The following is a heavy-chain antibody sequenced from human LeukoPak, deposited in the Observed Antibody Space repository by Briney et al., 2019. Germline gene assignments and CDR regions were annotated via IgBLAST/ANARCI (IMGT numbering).Heavy chain of an antibody. CDR3: AKDRPYYDFWSGYSTPDY. J-gene: IGHJ4*02. CDR2: IRYDGSNK. Sequence: GGSLRLSCAASGFTFSSYGMHWVRQAPGKGLEWVAFIRYDGSNKYHADSVKGRFTISRDNSKNTLYLQMNSLRAEDTAVYYCAKDRPYYDFWSGYSTPDYWGQGTLVTVSS. V-gene: IGHV3-30*02. CDR1: GFTFSSYG. D-gene: IGHD3-3*01.